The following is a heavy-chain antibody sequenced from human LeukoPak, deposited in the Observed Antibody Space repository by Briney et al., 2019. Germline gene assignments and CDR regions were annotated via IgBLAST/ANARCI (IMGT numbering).Heavy chain of an antibody. CDR3: ARTYYYDSSGYYALDFDY. Sequence: ASVKVSCKASGYTFTGYYMHWVRQAPGQGLEWMGRINPNSGGTNYAQKFQGRVTMTRETSISTAYMELSRLRSDDTAVYYCARTYYYDSSGYYALDFDYWGQGTLVTVSS. CDR2: INPNSGGT. D-gene: IGHD3-22*01. CDR1: GYTFTGYY. J-gene: IGHJ4*02. V-gene: IGHV1-2*06.